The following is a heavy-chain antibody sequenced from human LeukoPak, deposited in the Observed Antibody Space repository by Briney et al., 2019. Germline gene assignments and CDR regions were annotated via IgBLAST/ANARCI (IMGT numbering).Heavy chain of an antibody. CDR3: AKAGLRSYYFDY. Sequence: GGSLRLSCAASGFTFSSYGMSWVRQAPGKGLEWVSAISGSGGSTYYADSVKGRFTISRDNSKNTLYLHMNSLRAEDTAVYYCAKAGLRSYYFDYWGQGTLVTVSS. D-gene: IGHD4-17*01. J-gene: IGHJ4*02. CDR2: ISGSGGST. CDR1: GFTFSSYG. V-gene: IGHV3-23*01.